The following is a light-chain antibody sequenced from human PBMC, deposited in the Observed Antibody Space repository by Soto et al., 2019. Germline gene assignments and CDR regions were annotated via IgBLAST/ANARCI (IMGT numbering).Light chain of an antibody. CDR3: QQYGSSPLT. V-gene: IGKV3-20*01. CDR1: QSVSNNY. J-gene: IGKJ4*01. Sequence: EIVLTQSPGTLSLSPGERATLSCRASQSVSNNYLAWYQQKPGQAPRLLIYGASRRATGIPDRFSGSGSGTDFTLTISRLEPEEFAVYSCQQYGSSPLTFGGGTKVEIK. CDR2: GAS.